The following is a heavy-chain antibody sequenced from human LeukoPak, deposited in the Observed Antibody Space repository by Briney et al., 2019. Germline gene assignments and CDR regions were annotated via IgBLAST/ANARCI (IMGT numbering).Heavy chain of an antibody. CDR3: AKGRTEWLLSAFDY. J-gene: IGHJ4*02. V-gene: IGHV3-9*03. D-gene: IGHD3-3*01. CDR1: GFSFDDYA. CDR2: ISWSSSSI. Sequence: HPGGSLRLXCVASGFSFDDYAMHWVRQAPGKDLEWVSGISWSSSSIGYADSVKGRFTISRDNAKSSLYLQMNSLRAEDMALYYCAKGRTEWLLSAFDYWGQGTLVTVSS.